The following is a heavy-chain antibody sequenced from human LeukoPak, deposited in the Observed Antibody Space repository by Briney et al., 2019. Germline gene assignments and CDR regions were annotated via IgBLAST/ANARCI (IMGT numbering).Heavy chain of an antibody. CDR2: ISAGGTT. CDR1: GFSFSSYA. Sequence: PGGSLRLSCTASGFSFSSYAMSWVRQAPGKGLEWVSTISAGGTTYFANSVKGRFTISRDISKNTLYLQMNSLRAEDTAVYYCTKTLGSGGGFDYWGQGTLVTVSS. D-gene: IGHD6-19*01. CDR3: TKTLGSGGGFDY. V-gene: IGHV3-23*01. J-gene: IGHJ4*02.